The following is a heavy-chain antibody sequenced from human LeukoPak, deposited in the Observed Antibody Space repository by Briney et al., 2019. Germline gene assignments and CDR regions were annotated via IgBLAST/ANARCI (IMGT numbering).Heavy chain of an antibody. CDR1: GGSISSYY. V-gene: IGHV4-59*12. CDR2: IYYSGST. D-gene: IGHD2-2*01. CDR3: ARDYQLLGSGSHAWGFDP. J-gene: IGHJ5*02. Sequence: PSETLSLTCTVSGGSISSYYWSWIRQPPGRGLEWIRYIYYSGSTNYNPSLKSRVTISVDTSKNQFSLKLSSVTAADTALYYCARDYQLLGSGSHAWGFDPSGQGTLVTVSS.